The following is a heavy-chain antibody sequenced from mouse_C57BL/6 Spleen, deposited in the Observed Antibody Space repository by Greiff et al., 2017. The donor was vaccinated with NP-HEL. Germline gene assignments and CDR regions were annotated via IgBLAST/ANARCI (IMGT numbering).Heavy chain of an antibody. CDR2: IDPSDSYT. Sequence: QVQLQQPGAELVKPGASVKLSCKASGYTFTSYWMQWVKQRPGQGLEWIGEIDPSDSYTNYNQKFKGKATLTVDTSSSTAYMQLSSLTSEDSAVYYCARGGYYGSSYVGTYFDYWGQGTTLTVSS. J-gene: IGHJ2*01. D-gene: IGHD1-1*01. CDR3: ARGGYYGSSYVGTYFDY. CDR1: GYTFTSYW. V-gene: IGHV1-50*01.